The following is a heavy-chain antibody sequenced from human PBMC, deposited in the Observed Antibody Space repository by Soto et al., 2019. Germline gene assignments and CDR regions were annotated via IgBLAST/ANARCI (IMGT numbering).Heavy chain of an antibody. CDR1: GFTFSSYA. D-gene: IGHD6-13*01. V-gene: IGHV3-30-3*01. J-gene: IGHJ5*02. CDR2: ISYDGSNK. CDR3: ATRIAAAGTRWFDP. Sequence: GESLKISRAAPGFTFSSYAMHWVRQAPGKGLEWVAVISYDGSNKYYADSVKGRFTISRDNSKNTLYLQMNSLRAEDTAVYYCATRIAAAGTRWFDPWGQGTLVTVSS.